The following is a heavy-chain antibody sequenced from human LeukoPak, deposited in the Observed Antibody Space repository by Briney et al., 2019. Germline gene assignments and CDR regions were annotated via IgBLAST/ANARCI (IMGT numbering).Heavy chain of an antibody. D-gene: IGHD6-19*01. CDR3: ARGRPQWLVVSHYYFDY. V-gene: IGHV4-34*01. CDR1: GVSFSGYY. CDR2: INHSGST. Sequence: WETLSLTCAVYGVSFSGYYWSWIRQPPGKGLEWIGEINHSGSTNYNPSLKSRVTISVDTSKNQFPLKLSSVTAADTAVYYCARGRPQWLVVSHYYFDYWGQRTLVTVSS. J-gene: IGHJ4*02.